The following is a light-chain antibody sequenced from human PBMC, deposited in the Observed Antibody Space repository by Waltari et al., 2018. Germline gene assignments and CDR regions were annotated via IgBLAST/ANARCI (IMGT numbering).Light chain of an antibody. V-gene: IGKV1-5*03. CDR1: QSISNW. CDR2: KAS. J-gene: IGKJ1*01. CDR3: QQYSAYWT. Sequence: DIQMTQSPSTLSASVGDTVTITCRASQSISNWLAWYQQKPGKAPQLLIYKASNLESGVPSRFSGSGSETEFTLTISGLQPDDFATYYCQQYSAYWTFGQGTKVEVK.